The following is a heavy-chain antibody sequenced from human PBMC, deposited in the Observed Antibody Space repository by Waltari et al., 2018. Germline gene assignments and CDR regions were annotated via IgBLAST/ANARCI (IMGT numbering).Heavy chain of an antibody. J-gene: IGHJ4*02. Sequence: QLQLQESGPGLVKPSETLSLTCTVSGGSISSSSYYWGWIRQPPGKGLEWIGSINYSGRTYYNPSLKSRVTISVDTSKNQFSLKLSSVTAADTAVYYCARDQVPAARIDYWGQGTLVTVSS. CDR2: INYSGRT. V-gene: IGHV4-39*07. D-gene: IGHD2-2*01. CDR1: GGSISSSSYY. CDR3: ARDQVPAARIDY.